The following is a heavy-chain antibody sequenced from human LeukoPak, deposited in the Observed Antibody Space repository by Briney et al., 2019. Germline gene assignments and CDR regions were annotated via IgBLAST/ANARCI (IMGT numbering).Heavy chain of an antibody. CDR2: ISSSSTI. CDR1: GFTFSSYS. D-gene: IGHD3-22*01. J-gene: IGHJ6*03. CDR3: ARETPYYDSSGMYYYYYYMDV. Sequence: QTGGSLRLSCAASGFTFSSYSMNWVRQAPGKGLELVSYISSSSTIYYADSVKGRFTISRDNAKNSLYLQMNSLRAEDTAVYYCARETPYYDSSGMYYYYYYMDVWGKGTTVTVSS. V-gene: IGHV3-48*01.